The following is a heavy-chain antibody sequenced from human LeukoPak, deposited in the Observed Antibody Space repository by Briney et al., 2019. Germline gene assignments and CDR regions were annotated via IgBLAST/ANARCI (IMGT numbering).Heavy chain of an antibody. V-gene: IGHV3-48*03. CDR3: AKTRYFDWLSYYYMDV. Sequence: PGGSLRLSCAASGFTFSSYEMNWVRQAPGKGLEWVSYISSSGSTIYYADSVKGRFTISRDNSKNTLYLQMNSLRAEDTAVYYCAKTRYFDWLSYYYMDVWGKGTTVTISS. CDR1: GFTFSSYE. J-gene: IGHJ6*03. CDR2: ISSSGSTI. D-gene: IGHD3-9*01.